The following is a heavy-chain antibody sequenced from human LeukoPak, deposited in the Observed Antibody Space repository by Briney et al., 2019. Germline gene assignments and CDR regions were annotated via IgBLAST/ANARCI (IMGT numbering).Heavy chain of an antibody. V-gene: IGHV3-23*01. CDR3: AKRRGLELLYYYYMDV. CDR1: GFTFSGYA. Sequence: GGSLRLSCAASGFTFSGYAMTWVRQAPGKGLEWVSAISGSGGSTYFADSVKGWFTISRDNSKNTLYLQMNSLRAEDTAVYYCAKRRGLELLYYYYMDVWGKGTTVTVSS. CDR2: ISGSGGST. D-gene: IGHD1-7*01. J-gene: IGHJ6*03.